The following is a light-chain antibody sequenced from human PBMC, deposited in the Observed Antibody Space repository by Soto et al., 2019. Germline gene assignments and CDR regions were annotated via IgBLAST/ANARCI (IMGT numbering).Light chain of an antibody. CDR2: DVS. CDR1: SNDVGGYNY. V-gene: IGLV2-14*01. J-gene: IGLJ1*01. Sequence: QSALTQPASVSGSPGQSITISCTGTSNDVGGYNYVSWYQQHPGKAPKLMIYDVSNRPSGVFDRFSGSKSGNTASLTISGLQAGDEADYYCCSYSYTTTYVFGTGTKLTVL. CDR3: CSYSYTTTYV.